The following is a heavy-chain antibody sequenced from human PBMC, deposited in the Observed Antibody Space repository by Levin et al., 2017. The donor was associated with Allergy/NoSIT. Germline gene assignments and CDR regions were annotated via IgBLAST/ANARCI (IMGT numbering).Heavy chain of an antibody. CDR1: GYTFTGYY. D-gene: IGHD6-6*01. V-gene: IGHV1-2*06. Sequence: ASVKVSCKASGYTFTGYYMHWVRQAPGQGLEWMGRINPNSGGTNYAQKFQGRVTMTRDTSISTAYMELSRLRSDDTAVYYCARDLSSSSGMDYWGQGTLVTVSS. CDR3: ARDLSSSSGMDY. J-gene: IGHJ4*02. CDR2: INPNSGGT.